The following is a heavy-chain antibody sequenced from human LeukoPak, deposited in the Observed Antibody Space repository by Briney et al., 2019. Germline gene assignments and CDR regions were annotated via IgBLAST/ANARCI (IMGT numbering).Heavy chain of an antibody. CDR3: ARDRSYSVDY. J-gene: IGHJ4*02. CDR1: GFTFNIYW. D-gene: IGHD1-26*01. CDR2: ISGYGSST. V-gene: IGHV3-74*01. Sequence: GGSLRLSCAASGFTFNIYWMHWVRQAPGKGLVWVSHISGYGSSTSYADSVKGRFTISRDNAKNTLYLQMNSLRAEDTAVYYCARDRSYSVDYWGQGTLVTVSS.